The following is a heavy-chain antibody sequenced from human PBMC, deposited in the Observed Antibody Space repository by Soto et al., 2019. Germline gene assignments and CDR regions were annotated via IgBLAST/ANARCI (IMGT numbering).Heavy chain of an antibody. CDR2: IYYIGST. Sequence: SETLSLACSFSRGSISSYYWSCIRHPPGKGLEWIGYIYYIGSTNYNPSLRSRLSMSVDTSKNQCSLYLDSVTAADTAVYYCARVRQWLFSHWYFDLWGRGTLVTVSS. CDR1: RGSISSYY. CDR3: ARVRQWLFSHWYFDL. J-gene: IGHJ2*01. D-gene: IGHD6-19*01. V-gene: IGHV4-59*01.